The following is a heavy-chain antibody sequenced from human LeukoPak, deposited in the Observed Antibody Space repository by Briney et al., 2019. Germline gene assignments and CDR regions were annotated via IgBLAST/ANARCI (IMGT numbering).Heavy chain of an antibody. V-gene: IGHV3-30-3*01. CDR3: ARGGYIAVADY. CDR1: GFTFSSYA. J-gene: IGHJ4*02. Sequence: GGSLRLSCAASGFTFSSYAMHWVRQAPGKGLEWVAVISYDGSNKYYADSVKGRFTISRDNSKNTLYLQMNSLRAEDTALYYCARGGYIAVADYWGQGTLVTVSS. CDR2: ISYDGSNK. D-gene: IGHD6-19*01.